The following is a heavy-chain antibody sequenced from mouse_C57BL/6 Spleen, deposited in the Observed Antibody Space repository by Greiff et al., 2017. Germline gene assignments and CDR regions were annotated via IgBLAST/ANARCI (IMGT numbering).Heavy chain of an antibody. CDR1: GYTFTDYN. V-gene: IGHV1-18*01. D-gene: IGHD1-1*01. CDR2: INPNNGGT. J-gene: IGHJ2*01. Sequence: EVQLQQSGPELVKPGASVKIPCKASGYTFTDYNMDWVKQSHGKSLEWIGDINPNNGGTIYTQKFKGKATLTVDKSSSTAYMELRSLTSEDTAVYYCARSTTVVATPYYFDYGGQGTTLTVSS. CDR3: ARSTTVVATPYYFDY.